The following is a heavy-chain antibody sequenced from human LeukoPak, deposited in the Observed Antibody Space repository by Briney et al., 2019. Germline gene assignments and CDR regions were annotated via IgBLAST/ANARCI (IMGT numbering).Heavy chain of an antibody. CDR3: ARGDDYVWGSYRYAFDI. V-gene: IGHV4-59*01. D-gene: IGHD3-16*02. J-gene: IGHJ3*02. CDR1: GGSISSYY. CDR2: IYYSGST. Sequence: SETLSLTCTVSGGSISSYYWSWIRQPPEKGLEWIGYIYYSGSTNYNPSLKSRVTISVDTSKNQFSLKLSSVTAADTAVYYCARGDDYVWGSYRYAFDIWGQGTMVTVSS.